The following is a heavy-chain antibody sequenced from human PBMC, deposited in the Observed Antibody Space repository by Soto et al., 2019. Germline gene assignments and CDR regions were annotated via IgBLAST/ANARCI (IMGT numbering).Heavy chain of an antibody. Sequence: QVQPQESGPGLVKPSQTLSLTCTVSGGSISSVNYYWSWIRQHPGKGLEWIGYIYYDGSTYYNPSLKSRVTLSVDTSKNQFSLRLSSVTAAETAVYYCATEGGNGVDYWGQGTLVTVSS. V-gene: IGHV4-31*03. CDR1: GGSISSVNYY. CDR3: ATEGGNGVDY. D-gene: IGHD3-16*01. J-gene: IGHJ4*02. CDR2: IYYDGST.